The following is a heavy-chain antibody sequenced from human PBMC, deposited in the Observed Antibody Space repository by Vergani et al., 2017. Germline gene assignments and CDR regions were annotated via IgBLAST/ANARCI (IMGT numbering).Heavy chain of an antibody. CDR3: AKDAYSGYSSTLDY. D-gene: IGHD6-13*01. CDR1: GFTFSSYA. CDR2: ISGSGGST. J-gene: IGHJ4*02. Sequence: VQLVESGGGVVQPGRSLRLSCAASGFTFSSYAMHWVRQAPGKGLEWVAVISGSGGSTYYADSVKGRFTISRDNSKNTLYLQMNSLRAEDTAVYYCAKDAYSGYSSTLDYWGQGTLVTVSS. V-gene: IGHV3-23*04.